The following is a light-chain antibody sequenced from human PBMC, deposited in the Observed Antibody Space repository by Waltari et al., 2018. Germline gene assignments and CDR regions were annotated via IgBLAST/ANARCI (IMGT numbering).Light chain of an antibody. Sequence: DIQMTQSPSFLTASVGDRVTISCRASQSVGVNLNWYPQRPGQAPSLLIFGVSSLHGGAPSRFSGSGSETAFSLTIRGLQPEDFATYYCHQTHSFPRTFGQGTKVEIK. J-gene: IGKJ2*02. CDR1: QSVGVN. V-gene: IGKV1-39*01. CDR3: HQTHSFPRT. CDR2: GVS.